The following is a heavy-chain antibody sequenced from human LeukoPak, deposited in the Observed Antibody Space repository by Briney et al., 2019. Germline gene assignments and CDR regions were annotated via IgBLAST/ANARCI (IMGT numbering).Heavy chain of an antibody. CDR3: AKPMATIKSFDY. D-gene: IGHD5-24*01. V-gene: IGHV3-23*01. CDR2: ISSSGGST. CDR1: GLTFSSYW. Sequence: GGSLRLSCAASGLTFSSYWMNWFRQAPGKGLEWVSAISSSGGSTYYADSVKGRFTISRDNSKNTLYLQMNSLRAEDTAVYFCAKPMATIKSFDYWGQGTLVTVSS. J-gene: IGHJ4*02.